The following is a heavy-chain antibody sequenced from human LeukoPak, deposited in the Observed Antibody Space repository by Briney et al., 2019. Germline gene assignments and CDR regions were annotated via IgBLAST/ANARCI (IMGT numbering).Heavy chain of an antibody. CDR2: IKQDGSEK. J-gene: IGHJ5*02. CDR3: ARDPRWFDP. CDR1: GFTFSSYW. Sequence: PGGSLTLSCAASGFTFSSYWMSCVRHAPGKGLEWVANIKQDGSEKYYVHSVKGRFTISRDNAKNSLYLQMNSLRAEDTAVYYCARDPRWFDPWGQGTLVTVSS. V-gene: IGHV3-7*01.